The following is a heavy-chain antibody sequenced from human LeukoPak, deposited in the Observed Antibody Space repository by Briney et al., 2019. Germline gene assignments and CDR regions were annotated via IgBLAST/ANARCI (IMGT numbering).Heavy chain of an antibody. CDR2: IIPIFGIA. CDR1: GGTFSSYA. V-gene: IGHV1-69*04. D-gene: IGHD6-19*01. Sequence: GASVKVSCKASGGTFSSYAISWVRQAPGQGLEWMGRIIPIFGIANYAQKFQGRVTITADKSTSTAYMELCSLRSEDTAVYYCASENSSGQGGGANWFDPWGQGTLVTVSS. CDR3: ASENSSGQGGGANWFDP. J-gene: IGHJ5*02.